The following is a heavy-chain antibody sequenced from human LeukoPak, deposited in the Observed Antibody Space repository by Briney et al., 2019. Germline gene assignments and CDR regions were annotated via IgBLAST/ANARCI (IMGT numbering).Heavy chain of an antibody. J-gene: IGHJ4*02. CDR3: AKEGYSSGWYGGFGY. CDR2: ISGSGGST. Sequence: AGGSLRLSCAASGFTFSSYAMSWVRQAPGKGLEWVSAISGSGGSTYYADSVKGRFTISRDNSKNTLYLQMNSLRAEDTAVYYCAKEGYSSGWYGGFGYWGQGTLVTVSS. CDR1: GFTFSSYA. V-gene: IGHV3-23*01. D-gene: IGHD6-19*01.